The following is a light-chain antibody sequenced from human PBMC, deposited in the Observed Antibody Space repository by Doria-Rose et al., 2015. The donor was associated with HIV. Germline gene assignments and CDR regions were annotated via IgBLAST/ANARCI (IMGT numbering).Light chain of an antibody. V-gene: IGKV4-1*01. CDR1: QSLLYTSKNY. CDR2: WAS. J-gene: IGKJ3*01. Sequence: VLTQPPESLGMSLGERATLNCKSNQSLLYTSKNYLAWYQQKPGQPPKLLIYWASTRQPGVPAQFSGSGSGTDFTLTISSLEAEDVAVYYCQQYYDTPSFGPGTTVDIK. CDR3: QQYYDTPS.